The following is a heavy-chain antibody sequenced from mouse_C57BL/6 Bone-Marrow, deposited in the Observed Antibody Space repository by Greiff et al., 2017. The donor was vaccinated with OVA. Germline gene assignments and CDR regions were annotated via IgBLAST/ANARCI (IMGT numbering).Heavy chain of an antibody. CDR1: GFTFSSYG. CDR3: ARHGMDSMDY. J-gene: IGHJ4*01. V-gene: IGHV5-6*01. CDR2: ISSGGSYT. Sequence: EVQLVESGGDLVKPGGSLKLSCAASGFTFSSYGMSWVRQTPDKRLEWVATISSGGSYTYYPDSVKGRFTLSRDNAKNTLYLQRSSLKSYDTAMYYCARHGMDSMDYWGQGTSVTVSS.